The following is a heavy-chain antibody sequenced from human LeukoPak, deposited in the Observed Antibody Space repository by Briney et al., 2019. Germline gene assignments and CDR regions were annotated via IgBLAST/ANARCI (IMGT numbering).Heavy chain of an antibody. Sequence: GGSLRLSCAASGFTFNNYGMHWVRQAPGKGLEWVANIKQDGSEKYYVDSVKGRFTISRDNAKNSLYLQMNSLRAEDTAVYYCARQSYYRAFDIWGQGTMVTVSS. CDR3: ARQSYYRAFDI. V-gene: IGHV3-7*01. D-gene: IGHD1-26*01. CDR2: IKQDGSEK. J-gene: IGHJ3*02. CDR1: GFTFNNYG.